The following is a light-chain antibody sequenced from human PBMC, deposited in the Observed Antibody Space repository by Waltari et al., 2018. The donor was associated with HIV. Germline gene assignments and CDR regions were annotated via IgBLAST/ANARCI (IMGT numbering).Light chain of an antibody. CDR3: QAWDSSSAVV. CDR1: NSGDTY. V-gene: IGLV3-1*01. J-gene: IGLJ2*01. Sequence: SYDPTQSPSVSVSPGQTASITCSGDNSGDTYASWYPHKPGQSPVLVIYQSSKRPSDIPELFSGSNSGDTATLTISVTQAVDEADYYCQAWDSSSAVVFGGGTKLTVL. CDR2: QSS.